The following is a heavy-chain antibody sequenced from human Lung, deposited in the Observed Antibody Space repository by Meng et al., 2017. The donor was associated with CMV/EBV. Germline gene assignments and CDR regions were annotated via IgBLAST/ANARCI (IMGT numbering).Heavy chain of an antibody. CDR2: ISAYNGNT. V-gene: IGHV1-18*01. CDR1: TSYG. D-gene: IGHD2-8*01. J-gene: IGHJ3*02. CDR3: ARGLGYCTNGVCYTGYAFDI. Sequence: TSYGIRWVRKAPGQGLEWMGWISAYNGNTNYAPKLQGRVTMTTDTSTSTAYMELRSLRSDDTAVYYCARGLGYCTNGVCYTGYAFDIWGQGTMVTVSS.